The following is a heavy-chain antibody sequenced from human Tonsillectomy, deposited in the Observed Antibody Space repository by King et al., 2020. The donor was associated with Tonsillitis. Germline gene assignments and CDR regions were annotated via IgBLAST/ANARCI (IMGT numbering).Heavy chain of an antibody. CDR3: ARVGLLFGFDP. CDR1: GGSISSGGYS. J-gene: IGHJ5*02. CDR2: ISHSGST. Sequence: VQLQESASRLVKPSQTLSLTCAVSGGSISSGGYSWSWIRQPPGKGLEYIGYISHSGSTNYNPPLKSRVTISADRSKNQFSLTLSSVTAADTAVYYCARVGLLFGFDPWGQGTLVTVSS. D-gene: IGHD3/OR15-3a*01. V-gene: IGHV4-30-2*01.